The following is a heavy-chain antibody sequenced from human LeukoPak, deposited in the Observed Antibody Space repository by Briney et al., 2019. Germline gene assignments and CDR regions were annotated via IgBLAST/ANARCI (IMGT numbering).Heavy chain of an antibody. Sequence: GGSLRLSCAASGFTVSSNYMSWVRQAPGKGLEWVALIHSGGSTYYADSVKGRFTISRDNSKNTMYLQMNSLRAEDTAVYYCARDYGSGSCYTDYWGQGTLVTVSS. D-gene: IGHD3-10*01. CDR1: GFTVSSNY. CDR3: ARDYGSGSCYTDY. V-gene: IGHV3-53*01. CDR2: IHSGGST. J-gene: IGHJ4*02.